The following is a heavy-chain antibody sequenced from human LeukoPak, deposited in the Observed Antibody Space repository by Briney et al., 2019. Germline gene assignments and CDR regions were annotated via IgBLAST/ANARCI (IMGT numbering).Heavy chain of an antibody. D-gene: IGHD3-3*01. CDR3: ASRSSIWSGYQDTLYYFDS. V-gene: IGHV4-59*01. J-gene: IGHJ4*02. Sequence: PSETLSLTCTVSGGSISSYYWSWIRQPPGHRLDWIGHIYYSGSTNYNPPLKSRVTISVDTSKNQFSLKLSSVTAADTAVYYCASRSSIWSGYQDTLYYFDSWGQGTLVTVSS. CDR1: GGSISSYY. CDR2: IYYSGST.